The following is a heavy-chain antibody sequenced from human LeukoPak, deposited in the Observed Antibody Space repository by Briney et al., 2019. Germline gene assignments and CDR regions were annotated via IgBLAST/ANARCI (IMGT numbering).Heavy chain of an antibody. J-gene: IGHJ1*01. D-gene: IGHD5-18*01. Sequence: GGSLRLSCAASGFTFSSYSMNWVRQAPGKGLEWVSSISSSSSYIYYADSVKGRFTISRDNAKSSLYLQMNSLRAEDTAVYYCARAGYSMDTEYFQHWGQGTLVTVSS. CDR1: GFTFSSYS. V-gene: IGHV3-21*01. CDR3: ARAGYSMDTEYFQH. CDR2: ISSSSSYI.